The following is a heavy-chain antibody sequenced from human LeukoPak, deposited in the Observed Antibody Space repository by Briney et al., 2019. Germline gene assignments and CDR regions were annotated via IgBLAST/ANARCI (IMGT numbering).Heavy chain of an antibody. V-gene: IGHV3-7*01. D-gene: IGHD6-6*01. Sequence: GGSLRLSCATSGFSFSDHWMTWVRQTQGKGLEWVANINHDGSKENYVDSVRGRFTIPRDNTKNSLFLQMNSLRAEDTAIYYCARDTSPSSGSTYFNALDMWGQGTMVTVSS. CDR1: GFSFSDHW. J-gene: IGHJ3*02. CDR2: INHDGSKE. CDR3: ARDTSPSSGSTYFNALDM.